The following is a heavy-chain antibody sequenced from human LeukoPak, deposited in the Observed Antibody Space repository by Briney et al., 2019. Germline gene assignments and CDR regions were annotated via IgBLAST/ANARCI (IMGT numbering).Heavy chain of an antibody. CDR3: AKYMVRGILNSNYFDY. CDR2: ISYDGSNQ. J-gene: IGHJ4*02. V-gene: IGHV3-30*18. D-gene: IGHD3-10*01. CDR1: GFSFSDYG. Sequence: GGSLRLSCAASGFSFSDYGMHWVRQAPDKGLEWVAVISYDGSNQYYADSVKGRFTISRDNSKNTLYLQMNSLRAEDTAVYYCAKYMVRGILNSNYFDYWGQGTLVTVSS.